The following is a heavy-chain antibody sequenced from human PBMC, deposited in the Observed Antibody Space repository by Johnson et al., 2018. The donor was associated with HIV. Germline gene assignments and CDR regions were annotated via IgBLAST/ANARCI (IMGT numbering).Heavy chain of an antibody. CDR2: ISWNSGSI. CDR1: RFTFDDYA. Sequence: VQLVESGGGVVQPGRSLRLSCAASRFTFDDYAIHWVRQAPGKGLEWVSGISWNSGSIGYVDSVKGRFTISRDNAKNSLNLEMNSLRAEDTALYYCAKGIMYYDILTGPNHDAFDIWGQGTMVTVSS. V-gene: IGHV3-9*01. J-gene: IGHJ3*02. CDR3: AKGIMYYDILTGPNHDAFDI. D-gene: IGHD3-9*01.